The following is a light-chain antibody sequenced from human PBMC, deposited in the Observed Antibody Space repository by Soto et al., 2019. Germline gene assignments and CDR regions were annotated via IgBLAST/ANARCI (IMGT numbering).Light chain of an antibody. CDR3: SSYITITWV. CDR1: SSDLGGFNY. CDR2: DVT. J-gene: IGLJ3*02. Sequence: QSVLTQPASVSGSPGQSITISCTGTSSDLGGFNYVSWYQQYPGKAPKLLIFDVTNRPSGVSSRFSGSKSGNTASLTISGLQAEDEADYYCSSYITITWVFGGGTKVTVL. V-gene: IGLV2-14*01.